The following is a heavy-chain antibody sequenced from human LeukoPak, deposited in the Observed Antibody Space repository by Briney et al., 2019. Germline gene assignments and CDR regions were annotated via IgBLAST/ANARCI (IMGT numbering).Heavy chain of an antibody. CDR1: GFTFSSYS. D-gene: IGHD6-13*01. CDR2: ISSSSSTI. CDR3: ARFSAMQQLVPKAHFDY. J-gene: IGHJ4*02. V-gene: IGHV3-48*04. Sequence: GGSLRLSCAASGFTFSSYSMNWVRQAPGKGLERVSYISSSSSTIYYADSVKGRFTISRDNAKNSLYLQMNSLRAEDTAVYYCARFSAMQQLVPKAHFDYWGQGTLVTVSS.